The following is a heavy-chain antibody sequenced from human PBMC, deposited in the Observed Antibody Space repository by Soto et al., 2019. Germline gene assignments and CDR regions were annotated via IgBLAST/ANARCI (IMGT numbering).Heavy chain of an antibody. V-gene: IGHV1-69*06. J-gene: IGHJ4*02. CDR3: ARAYAHYDFWSGYSPLYYYFDY. Sequence: GASVKVSCKASGGTFSSYAISWVRQAPGQGLEWMGGIIPIFGTANYAQKFQGRVTITADKSTSTAYMELSSLRSEDTAVYYCARAYAHYDFWSGYSPLYYYFDYRGQGTLVTVSS. D-gene: IGHD3-3*01. CDR2: IIPIFGTA. CDR1: GGTFSSYA.